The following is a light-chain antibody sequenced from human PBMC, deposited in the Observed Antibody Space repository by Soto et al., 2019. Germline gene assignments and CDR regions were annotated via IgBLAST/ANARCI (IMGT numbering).Light chain of an antibody. Sequence: SVLTQPASVSGSPGQSITISCTGTVSDVGGYDSVSWYQQHPGRAPKLIIYGVNNRPSGVSNRFSASKSADTASLTISGLQAEDEANYYCCSYTTSTTYVFGTGTKVTVL. V-gene: IGLV2-14*03. CDR3: CSYTTSTTYV. CDR2: GVN. CDR1: VSDVGGYDS. J-gene: IGLJ1*01.